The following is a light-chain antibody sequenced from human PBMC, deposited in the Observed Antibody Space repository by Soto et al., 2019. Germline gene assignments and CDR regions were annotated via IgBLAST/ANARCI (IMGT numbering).Light chain of an antibody. CDR1: DSNIVSNS. J-gene: IGLJ2*01. V-gene: IGLV1-47*01. Sequence: QSVLTQPPSLSLTPGQRVSISCSGSDSNIVSNSVYWCRQRPGTAPNLVIHTNNQRPSGVPDRFSGSKSGTSASLVISGLRSEDEADYYCAAWDDSLGGLVVFGGGTKVTVL. CDR2: TNN. CDR3: AAWDDSLGGLVV.